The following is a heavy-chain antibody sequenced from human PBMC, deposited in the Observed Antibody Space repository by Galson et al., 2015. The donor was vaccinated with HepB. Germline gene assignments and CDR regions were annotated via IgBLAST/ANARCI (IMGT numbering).Heavy chain of an antibody. CDR3: ARFGKASTFDY. CDR1: GYTFTNYY. J-gene: IGHJ4*02. Sequence: SVKVSCKASGYTFTNYYMHWVRQAPGQGLEWMGIINPSGGSTSNAQKFQGRVTMTRDTSTSTVYMELSSLRSEDTAVYYCARFGKASTFDYWGQGTLVTVSS. D-gene: IGHD1-14*01. V-gene: IGHV1-46*01. CDR2: INPSGGST.